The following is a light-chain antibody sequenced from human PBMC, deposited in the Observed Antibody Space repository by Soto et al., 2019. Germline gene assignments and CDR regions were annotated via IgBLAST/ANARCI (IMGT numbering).Light chain of an antibody. J-gene: IGKJ1*01. CDR1: QSISSY. CDR3: QQTSNTIPWA. Sequence: DIQMTQSPSSLSASVGDRVTITCRASQSISSYLNWYQQKAGKAPKLLIYAASSLQSGVPSRFSGSGSETDFTLTISSLQTEDFATYYCQQTSNTIPWAFGQWTKVEIK. CDR2: AAS. V-gene: IGKV1-39*01.